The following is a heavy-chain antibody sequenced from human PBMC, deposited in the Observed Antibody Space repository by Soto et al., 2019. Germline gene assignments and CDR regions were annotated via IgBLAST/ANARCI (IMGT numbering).Heavy chain of an antibody. Sequence: SQTLSLTCAISGDSVSSSRSAWNWIRQSPSRGLEWLGRTYYRSKWYNDYAVSVKSRITINPDTSKNQFSLQLNSVTPEDTAVYYCARVPNSFRMNIGLADAYDFCGQGTMVTLS. D-gene: IGHD5-12*01. V-gene: IGHV6-1*01. CDR2: TYYRSKWYN. J-gene: IGHJ3*01. CDR3: ARVPNSFRMNIGLADAYDF. CDR1: GDSVSSSRSA.